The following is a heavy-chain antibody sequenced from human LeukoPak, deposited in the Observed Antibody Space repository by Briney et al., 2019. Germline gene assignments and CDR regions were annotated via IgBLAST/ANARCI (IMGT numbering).Heavy chain of an antibody. CDR1: GFTVSSYA. J-gene: IGHJ3*02. CDR3: AKDSGLYSGYDDDAFDI. V-gene: IGHV3-23*01. D-gene: IGHD5-12*01. Sequence: GGSLRLSCAASGFTVSSYAMSWVRQAPGKGLEWVSAISGSGGSTYYADSVKGRFTISRDNSKNTLYLQMNSLRAEDTAVYYCAKDSGLYSGYDDDAFDIWGQGTMVTVSS. CDR2: ISGSGGST.